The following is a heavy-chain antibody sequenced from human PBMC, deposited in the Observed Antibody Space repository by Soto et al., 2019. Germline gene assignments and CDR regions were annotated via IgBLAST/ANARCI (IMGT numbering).Heavy chain of an antibody. Sequence: EVQLVESGGGLVQPGGSLRLSCAASGFTFSSYRMHWVRQAPGKGLVWVSRINSDGSSTNYADSVKGRFTISRDNSKNTLYLQMNSLRAEDTAVYYCAKDWSAIFGVGGGDYWGQGTLVTVSS. V-gene: IGHV3-74*01. CDR1: GFTFSSYR. CDR3: AKDWSAIFGVGGGDY. D-gene: IGHD3-3*01. CDR2: INSDGSST. J-gene: IGHJ4*02.